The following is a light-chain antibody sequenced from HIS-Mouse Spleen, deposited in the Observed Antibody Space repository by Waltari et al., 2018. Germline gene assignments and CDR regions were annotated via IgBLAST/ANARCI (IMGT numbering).Light chain of an antibody. J-gene: IGLJ1*01. V-gene: IGLV2-14*01. CDR2: EVS. CDR3: SSYTSSSTPYV. Sequence: QSALTQPASVSGSPGQSITISCTGTSRAVGGYTSVSWYQQHPGKAPKLMIYEVSNRPSGVSNRFSGSKSGNTASLTISGLQAEDEADYYCSSYTSSSTPYVFGTGTKVTVL. CDR1: SRAVGGYTS.